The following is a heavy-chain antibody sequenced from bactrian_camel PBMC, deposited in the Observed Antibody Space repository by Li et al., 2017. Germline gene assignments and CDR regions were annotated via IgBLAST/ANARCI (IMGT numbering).Heavy chain of an antibody. Sequence: DVQLVESGGGSVQAGGSLRLSCTHSGYISSRHCMGWFRQAPGKAREGIAGIRRDGDEYYAGSVKGRFTISSGNAKNTLYLQMNSLKTEDTAVYYCATVAGLYLNLNHWGQGTQVTVS. J-gene: IGHJ4*01. CDR3: ATVAGLYLNLNH. V-gene: IGHV3S31*01. D-gene: IGHD3*01. CDR1: GYISSRHC. CDR2: IRRDGDE.